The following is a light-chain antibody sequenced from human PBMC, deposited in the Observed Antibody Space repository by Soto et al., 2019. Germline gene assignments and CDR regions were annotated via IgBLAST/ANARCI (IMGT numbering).Light chain of an antibody. Sequence: EIVMTQFPATLSVSPGERATLSCRASQSVSSNLAWYQQKPGQAPRLLIYGASTRATGIPVRFSGSGSGTEFTLTINSLQSDDFVVYYCQHYNPWPGFGQGTKLEIK. V-gene: IGKV3-15*01. CDR2: GAS. CDR1: QSVSSN. CDR3: QHYNPWPG. J-gene: IGKJ2*01.